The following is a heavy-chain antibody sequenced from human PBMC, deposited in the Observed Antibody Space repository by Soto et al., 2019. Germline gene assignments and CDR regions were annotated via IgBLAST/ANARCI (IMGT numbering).Heavy chain of an antibody. D-gene: IGHD1-26*01. Sequence: QVQLVKSGAEVREPGASVKVSCKASGYSFTSLDINWVRQTAGQGLEWLGGMQPSTGRTGYAQKFQGRVTMTRDTSINTAYMELTTLTADDTAFYYCARGVSAGVEYWGQGTLGNVSS. CDR3: ARGVSAGVEY. V-gene: IGHV1-8*01. J-gene: IGHJ4*02. CDR2: MQPSTGRT. CDR1: GYSFTSLD.